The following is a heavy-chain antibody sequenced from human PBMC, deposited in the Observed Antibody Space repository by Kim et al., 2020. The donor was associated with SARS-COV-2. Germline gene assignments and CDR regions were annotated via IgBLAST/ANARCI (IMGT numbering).Heavy chain of an antibody. CDR2: ISGSGGST. V-gene: IGHV3-23*01. Sequence: GGSLRLSCAASGFTFSSYAMSWVRQAPGKGLEWVSAISGSGGSTYYADSVKGRFTISRDNSKNTLYLQMNSLRAEDTAVYYCAKDENYYGSGTDGMDVWGQGTTVTVSS. CDR3: AKDENYYGSGTDGMDV. CDR1: GFTFSSYA. D-gene: IGHD3-10*01. J-gene: IGHJ6*02.